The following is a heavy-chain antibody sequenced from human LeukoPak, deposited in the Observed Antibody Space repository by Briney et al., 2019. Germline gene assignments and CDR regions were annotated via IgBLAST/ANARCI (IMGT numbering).Heavy chain of an antibody. CDR2: IYYSGST. V-gene: IGHV4-59*01. CDR3: ARERRDGYNSHWYFDL. D-gene: IGHD5-24*01. J-gene: IGHJ2*01. Sequence: PSETLSLTCTVSGVSISSYCWSWIRQPPGKGLEWIGYIYYSGSTNYNPSLKSRVTISVDTSKNQFSLKLSSVTAADTAVYYCARERRDGYNSHWYFDLWGRGTLVTVSS. CDR1: GVSISSYC.